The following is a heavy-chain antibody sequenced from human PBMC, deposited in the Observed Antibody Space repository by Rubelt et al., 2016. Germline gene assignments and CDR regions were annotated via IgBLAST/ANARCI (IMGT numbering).Heavy chain of an antibody. D-gene: IGHD6-13*01. Sequence: GGGVVQPGRSLRLSCAASGFTFSSYAMNWVRQAPGKGLEWVSLISGNGNTFYADYVKGRFIISRDNSKNTLYLQMNSLRVEDTAVYYCAKRYSSSWSYYFDYWGQGTLVTVSS. CDR3: AKRYSSSWSYYFDY. CDR2: ISGNGNT. CDR1: GFTFSSYA. J-gene: IGHJ4*02. V-gene: IGHV3-23*01.